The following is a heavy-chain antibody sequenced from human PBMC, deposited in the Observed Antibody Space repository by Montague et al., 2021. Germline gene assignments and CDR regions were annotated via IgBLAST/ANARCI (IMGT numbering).Heavy chain of an antibody. J-gene: IGHJ6*02. Sequence: SETLSLTCTVSGDSISNYYWYWIRQPPGKGLGWKGFIYSIGSTNYNPSLNRQVTISGDTSKNQLSLKVRSVTAADTAVYYCARWGLKSAGCFYFGFDVWGQGTTVTVSS. D-gene: IGHD1-26*01. CDR1: GDSISNYY. CDR2: IYSIGST. CDR3: ARWGLKSAGCFYFGFDV. V-gene: IGHV4-59*01.